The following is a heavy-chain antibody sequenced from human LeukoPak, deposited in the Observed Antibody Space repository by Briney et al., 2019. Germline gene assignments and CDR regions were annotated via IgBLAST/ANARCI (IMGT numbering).Heavy chain of an antibody. CDR2: IYHSGST. J-gene: IGHJ1*01. V-gene: IGHV4-38-2*02. CDR3: AREGPVRYCSSTSCPEYFQH. D-gene: IGHD2-2*01. Sequence: SETLSLTCTVSGYSISSGYYWGWIRQPPGKGLEWIGSIYHSGSTYYNPSLKSRVTISVDTSKNQFSLKLSSVTAADMAVYYCAREGPVRYCSSTSCPEYFQHWGQGTLVTVSS. CDR1: GYSISSGYY.